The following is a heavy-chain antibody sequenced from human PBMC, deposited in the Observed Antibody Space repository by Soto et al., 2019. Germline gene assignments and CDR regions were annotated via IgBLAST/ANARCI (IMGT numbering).Heavy chain of an antibody. CDR3: AWITRS. CDR2: LSGDGKAT. Sequence: EVRLLESGGGLVQPGGSLRLSCAASGLTVGSSAMTWVRQAPGKGLEWISSLSGDGKATYYADCVKGRFTISRDISKNTLCLQMDSLSVEATALYFCAWITRSWCQGTRVTVSS. D-gene: IGHD3-16*01. CDR1: GLTVGSSA. J-gene: IGHJ5*02. V-gene: IGHV3-23*01.